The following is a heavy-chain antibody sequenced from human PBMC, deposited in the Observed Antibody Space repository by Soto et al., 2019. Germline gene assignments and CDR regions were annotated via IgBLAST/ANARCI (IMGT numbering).Heavy chain of an antibody. D-gene: IGHD4-17*01. V-gene: IGHV3-48*01. CDR2: ISSSSSTI. Sequence: EVQLVESGGGLVQPGVSLRLSCAASGFTFSSYSMNWVRQAPGKGLEWVSYISSSSSTIYYADSVKGRFTISRDNAKNSLYLQMNSLRAEDTAVYYCARDRGQWVTTTSWYFDLWGRGTLVTVSS. CDR1: GFTFSSYS. J-gene: IGHJ2*01. CDR3: ARDRGQWVTTTSWYFDL.